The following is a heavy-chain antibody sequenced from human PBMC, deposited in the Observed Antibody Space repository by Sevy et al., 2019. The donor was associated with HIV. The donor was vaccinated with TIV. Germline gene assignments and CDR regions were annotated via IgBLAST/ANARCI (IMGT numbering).Heavy chain of an antibody. Sequence: GGSLRLSCAASGFTFSSYWMSWVRQAPGKGLEWVANIKQDGGEKYYVDSVKGRFTISRDNAKNSLYLQMNSLRAEETAVYYCARERLRFLEWLSINSLFDYWGQGTLVTVSS. CDR1: GFTFSSYW. D-gene: IGHD3-3*01. V-gene: IGHV3-7*01. J-gene: IGHJ4*02. CDR3: ARERLRFLEWLSINSLFDY. CDR2: IKQDGGEK.